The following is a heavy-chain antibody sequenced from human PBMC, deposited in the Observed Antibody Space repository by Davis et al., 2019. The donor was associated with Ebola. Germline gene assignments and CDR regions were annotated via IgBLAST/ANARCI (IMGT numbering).Heavy chain of an antibody. J-gene: IGHJ6*03. CDR1: GYTFIDYY. D-gene: IGHD5/OR15-5a*01. CDR2: INPKSGGT. Sequence: AASVKVSCKASGYTFIDYYIHWVRQAPGQGLEWMGWINPKSGGTKYAQKFQDWVTMTRDTSISTAYVELSGLTSDDMALYSCARAVSPTSDYYMDVWGKGTAVTVSS. V-gene: IGHV1-2*04. CDR3: ARAVSPTSDYYMDV.